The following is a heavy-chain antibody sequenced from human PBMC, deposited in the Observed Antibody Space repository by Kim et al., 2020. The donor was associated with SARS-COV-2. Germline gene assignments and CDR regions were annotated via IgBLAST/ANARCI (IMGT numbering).Heavy chain of an antibody. CDR1: GYTFTSYY. CDR3: AREDILTGYFVYGMDV. V-gene: IGHV1-46*01. D-gene: IGHD3-9*01. CDR2: INPSGGST. J-gene: IGHJ6*02. Sequence: ASVKVSCKASGYTFTSYYMHWVRQAPGQGLEWMGIINPSGGSTSYAQKFQGRVTMTRDTSTSTVYMELSSLRSEDTAGYYCAREDILTGYFVYGMDVWGQETALSLSS.